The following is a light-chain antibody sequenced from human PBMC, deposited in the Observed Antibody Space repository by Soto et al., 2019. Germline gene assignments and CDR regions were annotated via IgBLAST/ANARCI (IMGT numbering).Light chain of an antibody. CDR2: GAS. CDR1: QTISSN. V-gene: IGKV3-15*01. J-gene: IGKJ2*01. CDR3: QQYHNWPPQYT. Sequence: EIVMTQSPATLSVSPGERATLSCRASQTISSNLAWYQQKPGQAPRLLIHGASTRAAGVPARFSGSGSGTEFTLTITSLQAEDGAVYYCQQYHNWPPQYTFGQGTQLQIK.